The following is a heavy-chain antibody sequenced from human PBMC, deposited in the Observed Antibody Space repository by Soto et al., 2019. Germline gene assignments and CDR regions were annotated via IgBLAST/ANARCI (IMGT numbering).Heavy chain of an antibody. Sequence: PSETLSLTCAVSGASISSSSDWWTWIRQPPGKGLEWIGEIYHSGITIYNPSLESRLTISIDKSKNQFSLNLGSVPAADTAVYYCARDCIGCNCDSNNYFDSWGQGAPGPVSS. V-gene: IGHV4-4*02. CDR2: IYHSGIT. CDR1: GASISSSSDW. CDR3: ARDCIGCNCDSNNYFDS. D-gene: IGHD1-20*01. J-gene: IGHJ4*02.